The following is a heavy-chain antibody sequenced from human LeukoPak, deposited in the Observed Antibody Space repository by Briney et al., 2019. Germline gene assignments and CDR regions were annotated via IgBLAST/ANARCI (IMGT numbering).Heavy chain of an antibody. V-gene: IGHV4-59*01. CDR3: ARARKSAYGDPPQVDY. Sequence: PSETLSLTCTVSGGSISSYYWSWIRQPPGKGLEWIGYIHYSGSTNYNPSLKSRVTISVDTSKNQFSLKLSSVTAADTAVYYCARARKSAYGDPPQVDYWGQGTLVTVSS. D-gene: IGHD4-17*01. CDR1: GGSISSYY. J-gene: IGHJ4*02. CDR2: IHYSGST.